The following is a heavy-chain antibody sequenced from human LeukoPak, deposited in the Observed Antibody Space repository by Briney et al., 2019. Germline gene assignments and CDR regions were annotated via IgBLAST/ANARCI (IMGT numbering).Heavy chain of an antibody. CDR1: GFTFSDYY. CDR3: ATGRDCSGGSCYSVY. V-gene: IGHV3-11*06. D-gene: IGHD2-15*01. CDR2: ISSSSSYI. Sequence: GSLRLSCAASGFTFSDYYMSWIRQAPGKGLEWVSSISSSSSYIYYADSVKGRFTISRDNAKNSLYLQMNSLRAEDTAVYYCATGRDCSGGSCYSVYWGQGTLVTVSS. J-gene: IGHJ4*02.